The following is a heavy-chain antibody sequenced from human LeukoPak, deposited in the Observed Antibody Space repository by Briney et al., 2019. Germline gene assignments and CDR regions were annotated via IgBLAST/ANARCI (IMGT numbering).Heavy chain of an antibody. CDR2: INPSGGST. D-gene: IGHD3-22*01. CDR1: GYTFTSYY. J-gene: IGHJ4*02. Sequence: ASVKVSCKASGYTFTSYYMHWVRQAPGQGLEWMGIINPSGGSTSYAQKFQGRVTLTRYTSTSTVYMELRSLRSADTAVYYCAREYYYDSSGYYSATFDYWGQGTLVTVSS. CDR3: AREYYYDSSGYYSATFDY. V-gene: IGHV1-46*01.